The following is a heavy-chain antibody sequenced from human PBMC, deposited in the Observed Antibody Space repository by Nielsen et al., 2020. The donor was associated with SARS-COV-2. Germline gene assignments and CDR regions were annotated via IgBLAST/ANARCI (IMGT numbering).Heavy chain of an antibody. CDR1: GFTFDDYA. CDR2: ISWNSGSI. CDR3: ARSGVDMGDNYYYYGMDV. Sequence: SLRLSCAASGFTFDDYAMHWVRQAPGKGLEWVSGISWNSGSIGYADSVKGRFTISRDNAKNSLYLQMNSLRAEDTAVYYCARSGVDMGDNYYYYGMDVWGQGTTVTVSS. J-gene: IGHJ6*02. D-gene: IGHD5-12*01. V-gene: IGHV3-9*01.